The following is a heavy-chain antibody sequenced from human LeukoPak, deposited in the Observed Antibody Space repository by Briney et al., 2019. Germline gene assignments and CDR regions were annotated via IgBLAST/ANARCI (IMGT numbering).Heavy chain of an antibody. CDR3: AIIPGIAAAGTEDPFDY. CDR2: INPNSVGT. D-gene: IGHD6-13*01. CDR1: GYTFTGYY. Sequence: ASVKVSCKASGYTFTGYYMHWVRQAPGQGLEWMGWINPNSVGTNYAQKFQGRVTITRNTSISTAYMELSSLRSEDTAVYYCAIIPGIAAAGTEDPFDYWGQGTLVTVSS. V-gene: IGHV1-2*02. J-gene: IGHJ4*02.